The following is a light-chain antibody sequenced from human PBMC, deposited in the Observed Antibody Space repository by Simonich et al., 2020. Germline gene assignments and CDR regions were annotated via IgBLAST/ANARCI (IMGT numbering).Light chain of an antibody. J-gene: IGLJ3*02. CDR3: AAWDDSLSGPV. CDR1: SSNIGSHY. Sequence: QSVLTQPPSASGTPGQRVTISCSGSSSNIGSHYVSWYQQLPGTAPKLLIYRNNQRPSGVPDQFSGSKSGTSASLAISGLRSEDEADYYWAAWDDSLSGPVFGGGTKLTVL. V-gene: IGLV1-47*01. CDR2: RNN.